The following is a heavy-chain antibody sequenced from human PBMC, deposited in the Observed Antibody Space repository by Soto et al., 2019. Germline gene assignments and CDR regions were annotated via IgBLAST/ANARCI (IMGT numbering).Heavy chain of an antibody. D-gene: IGHD3-3*01. Sequence: GGSLRLSCAASGFTFSSYWMSWVRQAPGKGLEWVANIKQEGSEKYYVDSVKGRFTISRDNAKNSLYLQMNSLRAEDTAFYYCASYYYDFWSGYYDAFDIWGQGTMVTVSS. CDR2: IKQEGSEK. V-gene: IGHV3-7*03. CDR1: GFTFSSYW. J-gene: IGHJ3*02. CDR3: ASYYYDFWSGYYDAFDI.